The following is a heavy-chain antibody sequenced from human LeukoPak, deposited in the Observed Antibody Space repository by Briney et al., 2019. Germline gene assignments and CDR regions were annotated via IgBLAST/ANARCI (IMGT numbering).Heavy chain of an antibody. J-gene: IGHJ4*02. V-gene: IGHV3-21*01. CDR2: ISSSSSYI. CDR3: AAGDGVIMNY. Sequence: SGGSLRLSCAASGFTFSSYSMNWVRQAPGKGLEWVSSISSSSSYIYYADSVKGRFTISRDNAKNTLCLQMNSLRAEDTAVYYCAAGDGVIMNYWGQGTLVTVSS. D-gene: IGHD3-10*01. CDR1: GFTFSSYS.